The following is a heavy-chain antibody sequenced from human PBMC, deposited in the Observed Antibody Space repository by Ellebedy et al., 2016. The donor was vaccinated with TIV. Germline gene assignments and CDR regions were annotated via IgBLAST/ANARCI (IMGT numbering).Heavy chain of an antibody. CDR2: IGYDGSEK. CDR1: GFIFGHYA. CDR3: ARDLDPAVVQYYFDD. J-gene: IGHJ4*02. V-gene: IGHV3-33*01. Sequence: PGGSLRLSCAASGFIFGHYAMHWVRQAPGKGLEWVALIGYDGSEKSYADSVMGRFTISRDNSENTLFLQMSSLRADDTVIYYCARDLDPAVVQYYFDDWGQGTLVAVSS. D-gene: IGHD2-15*01.